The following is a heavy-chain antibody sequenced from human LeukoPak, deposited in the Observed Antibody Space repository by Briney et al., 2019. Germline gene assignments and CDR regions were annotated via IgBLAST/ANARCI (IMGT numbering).Heavy chain of an antibody. Sequence: GGSLRLSCAASGFTFRSYWLTWVRQAPGKGLEWVANINQDGSEKHYVDSVKGRFTISRDNAKNSLYLQMNSLRAEDTAVFYCARDFKVRGPLDYYGMDVWGQGTTVTVSS. V-gene: IGHV3-7*01. CDR1: GFTFRSYW. J-gene: IGHJ6*02. CDR2: INQDGSEK. CDR3: ARDFKVRGPLDYYGMDV. D-gene: IGHD3-10*01.